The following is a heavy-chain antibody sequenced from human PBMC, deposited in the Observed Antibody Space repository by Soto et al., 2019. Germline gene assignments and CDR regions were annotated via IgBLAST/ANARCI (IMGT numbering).Heavy chain of an antibody. CDR2: ISAHNGDT. J-gene: IGHJ4*02. CDR3: ARDWSRYFDSSGLMWFY. D-gene: IGHD3-22*01. Sequence: VSCKASGYTFNYYGISWVRQAPGQGLEWVGWISAHNGDTKYAQNLQGRLTLTTDTSTSTAYMELTSLTSDDTAVYYCARDWSRYFDSSGLMWFYWGQGTLVTVSS. V-gene: IGHV1-18*04. CDR1: GYTFNYYG.